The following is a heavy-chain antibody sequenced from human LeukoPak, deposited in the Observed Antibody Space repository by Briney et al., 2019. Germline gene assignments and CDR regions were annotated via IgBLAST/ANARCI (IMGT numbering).Heavy chain of an antibody. D-gene: IGHD6-19*01. J-gene: IGHJ6*02. CDR3: ARDRIAVAGTFRRNYYYYGMDV. CDR2: IYSGGST. Sequence: GSLRLSCAASGFTVSSNYMSWVRQAPGKGLEWVSVIYSGGSTYYADSVKGRFTISRHNSKNTLYLQMNSLRAEDTAVYYCARDRIAVAGTFRRNYYYYGMDVWGQGTTVTVSS. CDR1: GFTVSSNY. V-gene: IGHV3-53*04.